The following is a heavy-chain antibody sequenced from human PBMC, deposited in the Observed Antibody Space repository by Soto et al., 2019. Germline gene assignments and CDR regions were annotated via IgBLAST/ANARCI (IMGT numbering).Heavy chain of an antibody. Sequence: GGSLRLSCAASGFTFSSYTMNWVRQAPGKGLEWVSSISSSSSYIYYADSVKGRFTISRDNAKNSLYLQMNGLRAEDTAVYYCARILIIGTTSASYFDHCCQGTLVTVSS. V-gene: IGHV3-21*01. CDR2: ISSSSSYI. J-gene: IGHJ4*02. CDR1: GFTFSSYT. CDR3: ARILIIGTTSASYFDH. D-gene: IGHD1-20*01.